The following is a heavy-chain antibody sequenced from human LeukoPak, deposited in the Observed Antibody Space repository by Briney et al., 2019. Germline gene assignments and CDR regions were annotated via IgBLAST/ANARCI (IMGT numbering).Heavy chain of an antibody. J-gene: IGHJ5*02. Sequence: SETLSLTCTVSGGSISSSSYYWGWIRQPPGKGLEWIGSIYYSGSTYYNPSLKSRVTISVDTSKNQFSLKLSSVTAADTAVYYCARQQRIVVVPSWLDPWGQGTPVTVSS. CDR2: IYYSGST. D-gene: IGHD2-2*01. CDR3: ARQQRIVVVPSWLDP. CDR1: GGSISSSSYY. V-gene: IGHV4-39*01.